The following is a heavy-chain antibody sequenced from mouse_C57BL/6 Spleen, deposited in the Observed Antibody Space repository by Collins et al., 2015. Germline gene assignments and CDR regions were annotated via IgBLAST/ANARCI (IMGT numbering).Heavy chain of an antibody. CDR1: GYTFTDHY. V-gene: IGHV1-26*01. J-gene: IGHJ1*03. CDR3: ARDYYGSSWYFDV. Sequence: EVQLQQSGPELVKPGASVKISCKASGYTFTDHYVNWVKQSHGKSLEWTGDINPNNGGTSYNQKFKGKATLTVDKSSSTAYMELRSLTSEDSAVYYCARDYYGSSWYFDVWGTGTTVTVSS. CDR2: INPNNGGT. D-gene: IGHD1-1*01.